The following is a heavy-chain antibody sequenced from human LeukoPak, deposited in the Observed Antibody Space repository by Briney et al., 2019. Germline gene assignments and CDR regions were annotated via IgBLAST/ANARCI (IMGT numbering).Heavy chain of an antibody. J-gene: IGHJ4*02. CDR3: ARGAGYEAHFDY. D-gene: IGHD1-26*01. CDR2: INPNSGVT. V-gene: IGHV1-2*02. CDR1: GYTFTGYY. Sequence: ASVKVSCKASGYTFTGYYMHWVRQAPGQGLEWMGWINPNSGVTNYAQRFQGRVTMTRDTSISTAYMELSRLTSDDTAVYYCARGAGYEAHFDYWGQGTLVTVSS.